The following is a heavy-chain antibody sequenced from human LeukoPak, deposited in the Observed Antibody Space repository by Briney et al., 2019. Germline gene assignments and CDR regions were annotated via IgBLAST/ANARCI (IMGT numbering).Heavy chain of an antibody. D-gene: IGHD3-10*01. CDR3: AADPGIGAVAAGRFDY. J-gene: IGHJ4*02. CDR2: IYHSGST. V-gene: IGHV4-4*02. Sequence: PSETLSLTCAVSGGSISSSNWWTWVRQPPGKGLEWIGEIYHSGSTNYNPSLKSRVTISVDKSKNQFSLKLSSVTAADTAVYYCAADPGIGAVAAGRFDYWGQGTLVTVSS. CDR1: GGSISSSNW.